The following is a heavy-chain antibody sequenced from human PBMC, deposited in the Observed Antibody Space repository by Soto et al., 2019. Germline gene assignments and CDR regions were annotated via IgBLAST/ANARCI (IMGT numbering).Heavy chain of an antibody. V-gene: IGHV4-39*01. Sequence: SETLSLTCTVSGGSISSSSYYWGWIRQPPGKGLEWIGSIYYSGSTYYNPSLKSRVTISVDTSKNQFSLKLSSVTAADTAVYYCARLGAVPAAILYYYMDVWGKGTTVTVSS. CDR1: GGSISSSSYY. J-gene: IGHJ6*03. D-gene: IGHD2-2*01. CDR3: ARLGAVPAAILYYYMDV. CDR2: IYYSGST.